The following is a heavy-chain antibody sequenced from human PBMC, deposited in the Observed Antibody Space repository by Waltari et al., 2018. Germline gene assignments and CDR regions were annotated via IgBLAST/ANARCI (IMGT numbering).Heavy chain of an antibody. CDR2: IYHSGST. CDR1: GYSIISGYY. J-gene: IGHJ4*02. CDR3: IRVGALRFLEWFPDY. D-gene: IGHD3-3*01. V-gene: IGHV4-38-2*01. Sequence: QVQLQESGPGLVKPSEPLSLTCAVSGYSIISGYYWGWIRQPPGKGLEWIGSIYHSGSTYYNPSLKSRVTISVDTSKNQFSLKLSSVTAADTAVYYCIRVGALRFLEWFPDYWGQGTLVTVSS.